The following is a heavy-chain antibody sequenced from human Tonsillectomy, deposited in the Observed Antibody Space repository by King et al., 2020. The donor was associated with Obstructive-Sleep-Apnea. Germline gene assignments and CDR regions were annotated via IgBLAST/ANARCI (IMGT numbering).Heavy chain of an antibody. J-gene: IGHJ4*02. CDR3: AKDDGTYCGGYCQPPLDY. V-gene: IGHV3-23*04. D-gene: IGHD2-21*02. CDR1: EFTFANYG. Sequence: VQLVESGGGLVQPGGSLRLSCAASEFTFANYGMGWVRQAPGKGLEWVSSISDSGRSTYYAGSVRGRFTISRENSKNTLFLQMNSLRADDTAVYYCAKDDGTYCGGYCQPPLDYWGQGTLVTVSS. CDR2: ISDSGRST.